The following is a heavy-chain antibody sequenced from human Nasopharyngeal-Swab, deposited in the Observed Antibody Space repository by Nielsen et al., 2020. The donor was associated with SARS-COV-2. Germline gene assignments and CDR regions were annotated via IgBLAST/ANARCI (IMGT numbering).Heavy chain of an antibody. CDR1: GFTFSDYY. V-gene: IGHV3-11*01. Sequence: GESLKISCAASGFTFSDYYMSWIRQAPGKGPEWVSYISSSGSTIYYADSVKGRFTISRDNAKNSLYLQMNSLRAEDTAVYYCARDQTYYYDSSGYYQDYWGQGTLVTVSS. J-gene: IGHJ4*02. CDR2: ISSSGSTI. CDR3: ARDQTYYYDSSGYYQDY. D-gene: IGHD3-22*01.